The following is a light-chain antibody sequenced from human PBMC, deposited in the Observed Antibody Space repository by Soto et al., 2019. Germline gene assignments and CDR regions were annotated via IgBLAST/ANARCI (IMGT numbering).Light chain of an antibody. Sequence: QSALTQPASVSGSPGQSITISCTGTSSDVGYYNYVSWFQQHPGKAPKLMISEVVNRPSGVSIRFSGSKSGDTASLTITRLQAEDEADYYCSSYAAGSIYVFGTGTKVTV. J-gene: IGLJ1*01. V-gene: IGLV2-14*01. CDR2: EVV. CDR3: SSYAAGSIYV. CDR1: SSDVGYYNY.